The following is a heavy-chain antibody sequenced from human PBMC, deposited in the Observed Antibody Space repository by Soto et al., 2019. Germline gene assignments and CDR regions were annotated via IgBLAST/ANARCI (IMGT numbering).Heavy chain of an antibody. V-gene: IGHV3-74*01. Sequence: PGGSLRLSCAASGFTFTNYWMHWVRQAPGKGLVWVSRINDYGDRINYADSVKGRFTISRDNSKNTLYLQMNSLRAEDTAVYYCAKEDTMIAWGQGTLVIVSS. CDR2: INDYGDRI. CDR1: GFTFTNYW. D-gene: IGHD3-22*01. CDR3: AKEDTMIA. J-gene: IGHJ5*02.